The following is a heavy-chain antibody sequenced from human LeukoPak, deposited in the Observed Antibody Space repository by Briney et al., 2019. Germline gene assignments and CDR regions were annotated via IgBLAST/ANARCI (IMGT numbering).Heavy chain of an antibody. CDR3: ALKTWGYDSSGYNNWFDP. J-gene: IGHJ5*02. V-gene: IGHV4-34*01. Sequence: KSSETLSLTCAVYGGSFSGYYWSWIRQPPGKGLEWIGEINHSGSTNYNPSLKSRVTISVDTSKNQFSLKLSSVTAADTAVYYCALKTWGYDSSGYNNWFDPWGQGTLVTVSS. CDR1: GGSFSGYY. D-gene: IGHD3-22*01. CDR2: INHSGST.